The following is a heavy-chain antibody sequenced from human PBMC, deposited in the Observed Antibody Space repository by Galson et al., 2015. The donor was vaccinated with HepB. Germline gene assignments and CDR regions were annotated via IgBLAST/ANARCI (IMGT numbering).Heavy chain of an antibody. CDR3: AKVFIGSGSHYDDGFDV. V-gene: IGHV3-23*01. Sequence: SLRLSCAASGFKFSSYAVSWVRQAPGKGLEWVSTTNGNGRSTHYADSVKGRFTISRDNSKNTLYLQMNSLRVEDTALYYCAKVFIGSGSHYDDGFDVWGQGTMVIVSP. CDR1: GFKFSSYA. J-gene: IGHJ3*01. D-gene: IGHD3-10*01. CDR2: TNGNGRST.